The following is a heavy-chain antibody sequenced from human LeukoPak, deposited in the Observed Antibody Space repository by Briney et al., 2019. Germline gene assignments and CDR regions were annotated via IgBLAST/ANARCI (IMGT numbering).Heavy chain of an antibody. V-gene: IGHV3-74*03. CDR1: GFTFSDYV. CDR2: ISHDGTIT. Sequence: GGSLRLSCAASGFTFSDYVMHWVRQAPGKGLVWVSRISHDGTITTYANPVKGRFTIARDNAKNMLYLQMNSLTAEDTAVYYCARDRDWEIYDYWGQGTLVSVSS. D-gene: IGHD1-26*01. J-gene: IGHJ4*02. CDR3: ARDRDWEIYDY.